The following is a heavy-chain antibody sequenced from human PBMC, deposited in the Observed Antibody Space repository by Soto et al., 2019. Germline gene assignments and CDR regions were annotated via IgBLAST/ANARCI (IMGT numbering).Heavy chain of an antibody. D-gene: IGHD2-15*01. CDR3: ARDYGHDCSGGSCYLFF. CDR1: GGTFSSYA. Sequence: QVQLVQSGAEVKKPGSSVRVSCKASGGTFSSYALNWVRQAPGQGIEWMGGIIPMFGTARYAQKFQGRVTITADESTSTDHMELSSLRSEDTAVYYCARDYGHDCSGGSCYLFFWGQGTLVTVSS. J-gene: IGHJ4*02. CDR2: IIPMFGTA. V-gene: IGHV1-69*01.